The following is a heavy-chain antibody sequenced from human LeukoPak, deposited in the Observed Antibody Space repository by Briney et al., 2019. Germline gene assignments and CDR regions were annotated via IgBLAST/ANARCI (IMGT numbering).Heavy chain of an antibody. V-gene: IGHV3-23*01. CDR2: ISDSGHRT. Sequence: GGSLRLSCAASTFSFRNFAMSWVRLAPGKGLEWVSGISDSGHRTDYADSVEGRFTISRDNSKNTLYLQMDSLRAEDTALYYCARKKWEPTSNDAFDIWGQGIMVTVSS. CDR1: TFSFRNFA. CDR3: ARKKWEPTSNDAFDI. D-gene: IGHD1-26*01. J-gene: IGHJ3*02.